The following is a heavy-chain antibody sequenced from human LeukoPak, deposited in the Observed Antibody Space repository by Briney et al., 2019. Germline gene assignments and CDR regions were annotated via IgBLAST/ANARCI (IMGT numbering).Heavy chain of an antibody. CDR1: GFTFSSYW. J-gene: IGHJ5*02. Sequence: GGSLRFSCAASGFTFSSYWMSWVRQAPGKGLEWVANIKQDGSEKYYVDSVKGRFTISRDDAKNSLYLQMNSLRAEDTAVYYCARDDCSSISCYHNWFDPWGQGTLVTVSS. V-gene: IGHV3-7*01. D-gene: IGHD2-2*01. CDR2: IKQDGSEK. CDR3: ARDDCSSISCYHNWFDP.